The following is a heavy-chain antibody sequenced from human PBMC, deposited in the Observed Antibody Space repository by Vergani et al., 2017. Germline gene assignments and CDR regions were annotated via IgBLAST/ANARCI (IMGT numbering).Heavy chain of an antibody. J-gene: IGHJ6*02. CDR1: GGTFSSYA. CDR2: IIPIFGTA. D-gene: IGHD5-24*01. V-gene: IGHV1-69*13. Sequence: QVQLVQSGAEVKKPGSSVKVSCKASGGTFSSYAISWVRQAPGQGLEWMGRIIPIFGTANYAQKFQGRVTITADESTSTAYMELSSLRSEDTAVYYCARVEMATITRVYYYYGMDGWSQGTTVTVSS. CDR3: ARVEMATITRVYYYYGMDG.